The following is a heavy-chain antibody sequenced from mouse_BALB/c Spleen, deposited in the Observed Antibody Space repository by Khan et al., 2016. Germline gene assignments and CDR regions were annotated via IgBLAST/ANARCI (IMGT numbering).Heavy chain of an antibody. CDR2: INTETGEP. CDR1: GYTFTDYS. CDR3: AKAARGTVAY. V-gene: IGHV9-2-1*01. J-gene: IGHJ3*01. D-gene: IGHD3-1*01. Sequence: QVQLVQSGPELKKPGETVKISCKASGYTFTDYSMHWVKQAPGKGLKWMGWINTETGEPTYADDFKGRFAFSLETSASTAYLQINNLKNEDTATYFCAKAARGTVAYWGQGTLVTVSA.